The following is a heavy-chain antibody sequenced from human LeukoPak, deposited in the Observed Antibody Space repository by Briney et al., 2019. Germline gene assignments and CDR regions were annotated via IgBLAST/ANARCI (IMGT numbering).Heavy chain of an antibody. CDR1: GFTFSDYY. Sequence: PGGSLRLSCAASGFTFSDYYMSWIRQAPEKGLEWVSYISSSGSTIYYADSVKGRFTISRDNAKNSLYLQMNSLRAEDTAVYYCARGSAYCSSTSCYPEYFQHWGQGTLVTVSS. J-gene: IGHJ1*01. V-gene: IGHV3-11*04. CDR2: ISSSGSTI. CDR3: ARGSAYCSSTSCYPEYFQH. D-gene: IGHD2-2*01.